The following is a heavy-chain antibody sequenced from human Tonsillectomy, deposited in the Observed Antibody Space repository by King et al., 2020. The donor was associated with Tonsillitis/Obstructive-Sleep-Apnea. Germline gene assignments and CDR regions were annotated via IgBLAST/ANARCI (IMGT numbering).Heavy chain of an antibody. CDR3: ARDDVVGRYIDS. Sequence: QLVQSGAEVKTPGASVKVSCKASGYTFTRYYVHWVRQARGQGLELMGIINPSGGSTTYAQKFQDRVTMTRATSASTVYLEMSSLRSEDAAVYYCARDDVVGRYIDSWGQGTLVTVSS. V-gene: IGHV1-46*01. CDR2: INPSGGST. D-gene: IGHD1-14*01. CDR1: GYTFTRYY. J-gene: IGHJ4*02.